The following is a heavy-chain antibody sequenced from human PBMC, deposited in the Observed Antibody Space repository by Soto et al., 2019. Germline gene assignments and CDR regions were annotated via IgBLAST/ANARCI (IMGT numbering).Heavy chain of an antibody. D-gene: IGHD3-10*02. CDR2: ISHAGSNK. CDR3: ARTTFYGDYVPSFDP. J-gene: IGHJ5*02. Sequence: QVQLVESGGGVVQPGRSLTLSCAASGFTFSSFTMHWVRQAPGKGLEWVALISHAGSNKYYANSVKGRFTITRDNSKNTLFLQMTSLTAGDTAVYFCARTTFYGDYVPSFDPWGQGTLVPVSS. V-gene: IGHV3-30-3*01. CDR1: GFTFSSFT.